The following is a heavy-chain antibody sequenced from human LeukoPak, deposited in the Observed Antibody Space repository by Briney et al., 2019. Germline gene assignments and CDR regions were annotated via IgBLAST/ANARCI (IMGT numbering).Heavy chain of an antibody. CDR1: GGTFSSYA. V-gene: IGHV1-69*13. CDR2: IIPIFGTA. J-gene: IGHJ6*02. Sequence: SVKVSCTASGGTFSSYAISWVRQAPGQGLEWMGGIIPIFGTANYAQKFQGRVTITADESTSTAYMELSSLRSEDTAVYCCARVGLPDYYGMDVWGQGTTVTVSS. D-gene: IGHD1-26*01. CDR3: ARVGLPDYYGMDV.